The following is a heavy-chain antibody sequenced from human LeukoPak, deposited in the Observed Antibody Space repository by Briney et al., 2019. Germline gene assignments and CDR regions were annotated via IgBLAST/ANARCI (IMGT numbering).Heavy chain of an antibody. Sequence: GGSLRLSCAASGFTFSSYAMPWVRQAPGKGLEWMAVISYDGSNKYYADSVKGRFTISRDNSKNTLYLQMNSLRAEDTAVYYCARSTGDFGSLDYWGQGTLVTVSS. CDR2: ISYDGSNK. J-gene: IGHJ4*02. V-gene: IGHV3-30-3*01. D-gene: IGHD7-27*01. CDR3: ARSTGDFGSLDY. CDR1: GFTFSSYA.